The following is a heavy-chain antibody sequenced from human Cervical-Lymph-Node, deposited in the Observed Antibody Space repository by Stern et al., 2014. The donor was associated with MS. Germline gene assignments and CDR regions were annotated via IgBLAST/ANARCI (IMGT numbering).Heavy chain of an antibody. V-gene: IGHV2-5*01. CDR2: LYWNDDK. Sequence: QVPLRESGPTLVKPTQTLTLTCSFSGFSLTTRGEGVGRFRQPPGKALECLALLYWNDDKRYSPSLKSRLTITKDTSKNRVVLTMTNVDPVDTGTYYCAHLDSHFDYWGQGTLVTVSS. D-gene: IGHD3/OR15-3a*01. J-gene: IGHJ4*02. CDR1: GFSLTTRGEG. CDR3: AHLDSHFDY.